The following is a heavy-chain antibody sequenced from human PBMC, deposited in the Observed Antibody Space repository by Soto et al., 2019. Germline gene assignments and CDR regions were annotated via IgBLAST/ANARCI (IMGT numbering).Heavy chain of an antibody. D-gene: IGHD2-15*01. V-gene: IGHV3-30*18. J-gene: IGHJ4*02. CDR1: GFTFRTYG. CDR3: AKRATTVPTPGNYFDC. CDR2: ISYDGNNK. Sequence: GGSLRLSCAASGFTFRTYGMHWVRQAPGKGLEWVSLISYDGNNKYYTDSVKGRFTISRDNSKNTLSLQMYNLRAEDTARYYCAKRATTVPTPGNYFDCWGQGTLVTVSS.